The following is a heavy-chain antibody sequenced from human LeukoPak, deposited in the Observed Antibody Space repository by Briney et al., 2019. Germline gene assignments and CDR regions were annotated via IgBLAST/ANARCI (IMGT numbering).Heavy chain of an antibody. CDR1: GYTFTSYG. J-gene: IGHJ6*02. CDR2: IIAYNGNT. V-gene: IGHV1-18*01. D-gene: IGHD2-15*01. Sequence: GASVKVSCKASGYTFTSYGISWVRQAPGQGLEWMGWIIAYNGNTNYAQKLQGRVTMTTDTSTSTAYMELRSLRSDDTAVYYCARDGCSGGSCYPEDNYYYYGMDVWGQGTTVTVSS. CDR3: ARDGCSGGSCYPEDNYYYYGMDV.